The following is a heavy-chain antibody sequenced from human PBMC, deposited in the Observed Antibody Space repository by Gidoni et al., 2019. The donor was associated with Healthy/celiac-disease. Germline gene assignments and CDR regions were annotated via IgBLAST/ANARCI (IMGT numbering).Heavy chain of an antibody. CDR2: ISGSGGST. V-gene: IGHV3-23*01. J-gene: IGHJ5*02. CDR3: AKEAAAAGTGAGPGKNWFDP. Sequence: EVQLLESGGGLVQPGGSLRLSCAASGFTFSSSAMSWVRQAPGKGLEWVSAISGSGGSTYYADSVKGRFTISRDNSKNTLYLQMNSLRAEDTAVYYCAKEAAAAGTGAGPGKNWFDPWGQGTLVTGSS. D-gene: IGHD6-13*01. CDR1: GFTFSSSA.